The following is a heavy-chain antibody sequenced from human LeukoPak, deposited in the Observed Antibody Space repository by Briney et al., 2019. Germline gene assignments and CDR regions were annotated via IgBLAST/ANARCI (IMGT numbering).Heavy chain of an antibody. Sequence: ASVKVSCKASGVSLRTGVNFRTSSFSWVRQAPGPGLEWMGGLVPALGTPHYAQRLQGRVTITADETTNTLYMELTGLRSEDSAMYFYAFLFGINVFGMWGPGTMVIVSS. J-gene: IGHJ3*02. CDR2: LVPALGTP. D-gene: IGHD3-16*01. CDR1: GVSLRTGVNFRTSS. V-gene: IGHV1-69*13. CDR3: AFLFGINVFGM.